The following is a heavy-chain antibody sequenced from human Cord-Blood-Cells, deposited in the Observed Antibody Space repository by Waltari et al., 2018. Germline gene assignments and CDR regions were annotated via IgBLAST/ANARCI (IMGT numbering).Heavy chain of an antibody. CDR2: IRYDGKNK. CDR3: AKWGLGLQFA. D-gene: IGHD2-21*01. V-gene: IGHV3-30*02. Sequence: QVQLVESGGGVVQPGGSLRLSCAASGFTFSSYGMLWVRQAPGKGLEGMAFIRYDGKNKDYADSVKGRFTISRDNSKNTLYLQMNSLRAEDTAVYYCAKWGLGLQFAWGQGTMVTVSS. J-gene: IGHJ3*01. CDR1: GFTFSSYG.